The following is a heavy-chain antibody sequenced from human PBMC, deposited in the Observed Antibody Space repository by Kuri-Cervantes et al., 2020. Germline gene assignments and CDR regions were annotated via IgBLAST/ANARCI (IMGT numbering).Heavy chain of an antibody. V-gene: IGHV4-59*08. J-gene: IGHJ6*03. CDR3: ARGVVYYYYMDV. Sequence: SETLSLTCSISGGSIRSYYWSWIRQPPGKGLEWIANIYYSGGPKFNPSLKSRVTISVDTSKNQFSLKLSSVTAADTAVYYCARGVVYYYYMDVWGKGTTVTVSS. D-gene: IGHD2-15*01. CDR2: IYYSGGP. CDR1: GGSIRSYY.